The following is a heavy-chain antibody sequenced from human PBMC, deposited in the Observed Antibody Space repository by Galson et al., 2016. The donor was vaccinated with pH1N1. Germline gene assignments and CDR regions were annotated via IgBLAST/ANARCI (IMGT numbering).Heavy chain of an antibody. J-gene: IGHJ5*02. CDR3: ARGAGVPFRGNWFAP. CDR2: IYYSGST. CDR1: GDSISIGGSS. V-gene: IGHV4-31*03. D-gene: IGHD3-10*01. Sequence: LSLTCSVSGDSISIGGSSWTWIRQHPGKGLEWIGYIYYSGSTFYNPSLKSRVSISVDASKNQFSLKLNSLTPADAAIYFCARGAGVPFRGNWFAPWGRGTLVTVSS.